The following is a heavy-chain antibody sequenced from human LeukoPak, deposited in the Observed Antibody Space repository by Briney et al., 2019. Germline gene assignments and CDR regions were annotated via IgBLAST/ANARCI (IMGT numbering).Heavy chain of an antibody. CDR1: GGSISSYY. J-gene: IGHJ5*02. D-gene: IGHD6-19*01. Sequence: KPSETLSLTCTVSGGSISSYYWSWIRQPPGEGLEWIGYIYCSGSTNYNPSLKSRVTISVDTSKNQFSLKLSSVTAADTAVYYCARVGEAVAGTGWFDPWGQGTLVTVSS. V-gene: IGHV4-59*01. CDR3: ARVGEAVAGTGWFDP. CDR2: IYCSGST.